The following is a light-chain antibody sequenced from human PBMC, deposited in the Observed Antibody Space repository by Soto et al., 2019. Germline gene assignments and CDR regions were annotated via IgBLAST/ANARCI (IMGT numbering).Light chain of an antibody. CDR3: QQTYRTPLT. CDR1: QSIDKY. CDR2: AAS. J-gene: IGKJ4*01. V-gene: IGKV1-39*01. Sequence: DIQMTQSPSSLSASVGDRVTITCRASQSIDKYLNWYQQKPGKGPNLLVYAASSLHSGVPSRFSGSGSGTDFTLTISSLQPEDFATYSCQQTYRTPLTFGGGTKVDIK.